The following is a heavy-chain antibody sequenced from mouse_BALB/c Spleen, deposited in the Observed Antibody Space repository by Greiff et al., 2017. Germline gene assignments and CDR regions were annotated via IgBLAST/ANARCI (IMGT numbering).Heavy chain of an antibody. D-gene: IGHD2-4*01. Sequence: EVMLVESGGDLVKPGGSLKLSCAASGFTFSSYGMSWVRQTPDKRLEWVATISSGGSYTYYPDSVKGRFTISRDNAKNTLYLQMSSLKSEDTAMYYCARREDYDGGGYAMDYWGQGTSVTVSS. CDR3: ARREDYDGGGYAMDY. CDR1: GFTFSSYG. J-gene: IGHJ4*01. CDR2: ISSGGSYT. V-gene: IGHV5-6*02.